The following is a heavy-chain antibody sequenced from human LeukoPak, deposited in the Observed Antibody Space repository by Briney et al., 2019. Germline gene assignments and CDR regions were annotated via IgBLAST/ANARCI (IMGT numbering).Heavy chain of an antibody. CDR2: IYYSGTT. Sequence: SETLSLTCTVSGGSISSYYWTWIRQPPGKGLEWIGYIYYSGTTDYNPSLKSRVTISMDTSKNQFSLKLSSVTAADTAVYFCARCVSGGYHVFDYWGQGTLVTVSS. CDR1: GGSISSYY. J-gene: IGHJ4*02. CDR3: ARCVSGGYHVFDY. D-gene: IGHD6-19*01. V-gene: IGHV4-59*01.